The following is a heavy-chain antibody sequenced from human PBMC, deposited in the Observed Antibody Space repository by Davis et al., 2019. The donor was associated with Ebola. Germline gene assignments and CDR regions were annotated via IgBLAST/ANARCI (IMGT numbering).Heavy chain of an antibody. V-gene: IGHV3-73*01. CDR1: GFTFSGSA. CDR3: AKSGSGWYFLDY. Sequence: GGSLRLSCAASGFTFSGSAMHWVRQASGKGLEWVGRIRSKANSYATAYAASVKGRFTISRDDSKNTAYLQMNSLKTEDTAVYYCAKSGSGWYFLDYWGQGTLVTVSS. D-gene: IGHD6-19*01. J-gene: IGHJ4*02. CDR2: IRSKANSYAT.